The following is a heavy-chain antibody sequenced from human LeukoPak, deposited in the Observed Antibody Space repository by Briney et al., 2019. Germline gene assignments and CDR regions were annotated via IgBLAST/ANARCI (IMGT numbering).Heavy chain of an antibody. Sequence: GGSLRLSCSASGFTFNTYSMSWVRQAPGKGLEWVSHISSSSSTISFADSVKGRFIISRDNDENSLYLQMNSLRDEDTAVYYCARDRGNWFDPWGQGTLVTVSS. CDR3: ARDRGNWFDP. CDR1: GFTFNTYS. CDR2: ISSSSSTI. J-gene: IGHJ5*02. V-gene: IGHV3-48*02. D-gene: IGHD3-10*01.